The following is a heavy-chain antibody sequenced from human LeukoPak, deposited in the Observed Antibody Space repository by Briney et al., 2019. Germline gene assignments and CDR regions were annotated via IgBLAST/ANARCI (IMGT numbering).Heavy chain of an antibody. CDR3: AKDPLNYYDSSGYYPGEAFDI. CDR2: IRGSGGST. D-gene: IGHD3-22*01. Sequence: GGSLRLSCAASGFTCSSYAMSWVRQAPGKALEWVSAIRGSGGSTYYADSVKGRFTISRDNSKNTLYLQMNSLRAEDTAVYYCAKDPLNYYDSSGYYPGEAFDIWGQGTMVTVSS. V-gene: IGHV3-23*01. J-gene: IGHJ3*02. CDR1: GFTCSSYA.